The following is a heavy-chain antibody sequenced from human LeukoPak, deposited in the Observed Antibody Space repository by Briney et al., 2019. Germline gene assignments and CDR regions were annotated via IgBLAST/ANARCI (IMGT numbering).Heavy chain of an antibody. Sequence: SETLSLTCAVSGGSVSSGSYYWSWIRQPPGKGLEWIGYIYYSGNTNYNPSLKSRVTISIDTSKNQFSLKLTSVSAADTALYYCARGRTDVYKSLYYFDSWGQGALVTVSS. J-gene: IGHJ4*02. CDR2: IYYSGNT. V-gene: IGHV4-61*01. CDR3: ARGRTDVYKSLYYFDS. D-gene: IGHD5-24*01. CDR1: GGSVSSGSYY.